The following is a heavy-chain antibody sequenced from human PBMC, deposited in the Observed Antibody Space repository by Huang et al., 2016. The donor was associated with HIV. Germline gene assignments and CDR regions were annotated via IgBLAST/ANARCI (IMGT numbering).Heavy chain of an antibody. V-gene: IGHV7-4-1*02. Sequence: QVQLVQSGSELKRPGASVKVPCKAFGYRFSTFAINWVRQAPGEGLEWRGWITTHTVKPTYAQVFRGRFLFALDTSVSTAQLQISSLKPEDTAVYYCTRAFNECGDSHDAFDIWGQGTLVTVSS. CDR3: TRAFNECGDSHDAFDI. CDR2: ITTHTVKP. J-gene: IGHJ3*02. D-gene: IGHD2-21*02. CDR1: GYRFSTFA.